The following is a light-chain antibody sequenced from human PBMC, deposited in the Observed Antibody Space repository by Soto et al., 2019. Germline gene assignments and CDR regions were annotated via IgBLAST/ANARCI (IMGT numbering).Light chain of an antibody. CDR3: QQLNSFPIP. V-gene: IGKV1-9*01. J-gene: IGKJ3*01. Sequence: IQLTQSPSSLSASVGDRVTISCRASQGIATFLAWYQQKPGKAPKLLIYGASTLQSGVPSRFSGSGSRTDFTLTISSLQPEDFATYYCQQLNSFPIPFGPGTKVDIK. CDR2: GAS. CDR1: QGIATF.